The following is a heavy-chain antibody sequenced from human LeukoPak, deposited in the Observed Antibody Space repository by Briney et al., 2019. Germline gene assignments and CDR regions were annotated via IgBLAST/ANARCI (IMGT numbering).Heavy chain of an antibody. CDR2: INPSGGST. D-gene: IGHD3-16*02. Sequence: ASVKVSCKASGYTFTSYYMHWVRQAPGQGLEWMGIINPSGGSTSYAQKFRGRVTMTRDMSTSTVYMELSSLRSEDTAVYYCARVSRLRLGELSLYREQPPSYFDYWGQGTLVTVSS. CDR1: GYTFTSYY. J-gene: IGHJ4*02. V-gene: IGHV1-46*01. CDR3: ARVSRLRLGELSLYREQPPSYFDY.